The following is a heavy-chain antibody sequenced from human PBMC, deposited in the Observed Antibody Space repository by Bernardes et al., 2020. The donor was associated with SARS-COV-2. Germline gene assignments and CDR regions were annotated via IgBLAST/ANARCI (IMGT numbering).Heavy chain of an antibody. D-gene: IGHD5-18*01. Sequence: AAAQVSCKVSGYTLTELYMPWVRQTPGQGLEWMGGFAPEEGATIYAQNFQGRVTMTEDTSTDTAYMELSSLRSEDTAVYYCATVDTWTQPYFDYWGQGSLVTVS. CDR2: FAPEEGAT. V-gene: IGHV1-24*01. CDR1: GYTLTELY. CDR3: ATVDTWTQPYFDY. J-gene: IGHJ4*02.